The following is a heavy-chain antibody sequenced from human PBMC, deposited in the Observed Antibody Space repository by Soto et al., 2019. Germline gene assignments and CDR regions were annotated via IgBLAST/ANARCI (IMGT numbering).Heavy chain of an antibody. CDR3: VKDQTGGYSYGSDSWDYYYGMDV. Sequence: PGGSLRLSSSASGFKFSSYAMHWVRQAPGKGLEYVSAISSNGGSTYYADSVKGRFTISRDNSKNTLYLQMSSLRAEDTAVYYCVKDQTGGYSYGSDSWDYYYGMDVWGQGTTVTVSS. CDR2: ISSNGGST. CDR1: GFKFSSYA. J-gene: IGHJ6*02. D-gene: IGHD5-18*01. V-gene: IGHV3-64D*06.